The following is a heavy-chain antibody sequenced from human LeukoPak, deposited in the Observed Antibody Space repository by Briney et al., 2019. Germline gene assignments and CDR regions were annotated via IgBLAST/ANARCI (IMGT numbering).Heavy chain of an antibody. CDR3: ARDRGKLRYLDL. V-gene: IGHV3-30*15. J-gene: IGHJ4*02. D-gene: IGHD3-9*01. Sequence: GGSLRLSCVASGFAFNTQAMHWVRQAPGKGLEWLAVMSLDGSSIYYADSVKGRFTISRDNSENTLYLQMSSLRVEDTAVYYCARDRGKLRYLDLWGQGAPLTVSS. CDR1: GFAFNTQA. CDR2: MSLDGSSI.